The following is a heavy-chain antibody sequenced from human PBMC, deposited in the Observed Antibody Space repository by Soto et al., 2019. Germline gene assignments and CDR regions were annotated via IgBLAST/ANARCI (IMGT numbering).Heavy chain of an antibody. Sequence: EVQLVESGGGLVQPGGSLRLSCAASGFTFSSFSMNWVRQAPGKGLEWVSYISTSSSTIYYADSVKGRFTISRDNAKNSLYRQMNSLRDEDTAVYYCARDGAISGCFDYWGQGTPVTVSS. CDR3: ARDGAISGCFDY. CDR2: ISTSSSTI. CDR1: GFTFSSFS. V-gene: IGHV3-48*02. J-gene: IGHJ4*02. D-gene: IGHD6-19*01.